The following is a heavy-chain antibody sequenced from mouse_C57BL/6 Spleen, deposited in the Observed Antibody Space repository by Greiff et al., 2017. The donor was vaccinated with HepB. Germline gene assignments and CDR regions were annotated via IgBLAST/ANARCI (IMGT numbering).Heavy chain of an antibody. V-gene: IGHV1-69*01. CDR2: IDPSDSYT. CDR1: GYTFTSYW. Sequence: QVQLQQPGAELVMPGASVKLSCKASGYTFTSYWMHWVKQRPGQGLEWIGEIDPSDSYTNYNQKFKGKSTLTVDKSSSTAYMQLSSLTSEDSAVYYCARSDYYGNYYAMDYWGQGTSVTVSS. J-gene: IGHJ4*01. D-gene: IGHD2-1*01. CDR3: ARSDYYGNYYAMDY.